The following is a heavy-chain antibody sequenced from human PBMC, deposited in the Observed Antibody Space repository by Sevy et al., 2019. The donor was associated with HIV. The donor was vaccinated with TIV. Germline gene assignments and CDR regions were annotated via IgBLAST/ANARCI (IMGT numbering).Heavy chain of an antibody. CDR2: ISSDTGTI. J-gene: IGHJ4*02. V-gene: IGHV3-9*01. Sequence: GGSLRLSCEALGFAFGDFAMHWVRQAPGKGLEWISDISSDTGTINYAESVKGRFTISRDNAKNSLYLQMNSVRLDDTALYYCAKDIEGDSYGLFDSWGQGTLVTVSS. CDR1: GFAFGDFA. D-gene: IGHD5-18*01. CDR3: AKDIEGDSYGLFDS.